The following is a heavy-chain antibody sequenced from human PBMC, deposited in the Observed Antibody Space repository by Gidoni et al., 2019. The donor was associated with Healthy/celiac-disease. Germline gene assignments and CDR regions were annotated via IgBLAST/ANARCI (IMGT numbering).Heavy chain of an antibody. V-gene: IGHV4-31*03. D-gene: IGHD6-13*01. CDR3: ARARQQLVRGAFDI. CDR1: GGSISSGGYY. CDR2: IYYSGST. Sequence: QVQLQASGPGLVKPSPTLSLPCPVSGGSISSGGYYWSWIRQHPGKGLEWIGYIYYSGSTYYNPSLKSRVTISVDTSKNQFSLKLSSVTAADTAVYYCARARQQLVRGAFDIWGQGTMVTVSS. J-gene: IGHJ3*02.